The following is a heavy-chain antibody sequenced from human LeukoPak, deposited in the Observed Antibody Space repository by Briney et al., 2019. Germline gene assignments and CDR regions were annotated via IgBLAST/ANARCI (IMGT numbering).Heavy chain of an antibody. D-gene: IGHD5-12*01. J-gene: IGHJ6*04. V-gene: IGHV3-33*01. CDR3: AREGDEFRGYLDV. CDR2: IHNGGTMG. CDR1: GFTFSRLG. Sequence: GGSLRLSCATSGFTFSRLGMQWVRQALGKRLEWVAVIHNGGTMGQYADSVKGLFTISKDFSRNTLYLQMHRLRDDDTAVYYCAREGDEFRGYLDVWGKGTTVTVSS.